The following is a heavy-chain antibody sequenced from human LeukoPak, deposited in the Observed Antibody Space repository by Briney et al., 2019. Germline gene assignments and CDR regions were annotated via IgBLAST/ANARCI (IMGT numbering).Heavy chain of an antibody. V-gene: IGHV1-46*01. D-gene: IGHD6-13*01. CDR2: IHPSGGST. CDR1: GYTFTSYY. CDR3: ARGGIAADN. J-gene: IGHJ4*02. Sequence: GASVKVSCKASGYTFTSYYIHWVRQAPGQGLEWMGIIHPSGGSTTYAQKFQGRVTMTRAMSTSTVYMDLRSLRSDDTAVYYCARGGIAADNWGQGTLVTVSS.